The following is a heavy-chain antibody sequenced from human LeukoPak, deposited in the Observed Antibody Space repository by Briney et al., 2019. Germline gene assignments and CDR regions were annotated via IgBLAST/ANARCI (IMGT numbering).Heavy chain of an antibody. Sequence: PSETLSLTCAVSGGSISSGGYSWSWIRQPPGKGLEWIGYIYHSGSTYYNPSLKSRVTISVDRSKNQFSLKLSPVTAADTAVYYCARVGADSSCYYWDYFDYWGQGTLVTVSS. D-gene: IGHD3-22*01. V-gene: IGHV4-30-2*01. J-gene: IGHJ4*02. CDR3: ARVGADSSCYYWDYFDY. CDR2: IYHSGST. CDR1: GGSISSGGYS.